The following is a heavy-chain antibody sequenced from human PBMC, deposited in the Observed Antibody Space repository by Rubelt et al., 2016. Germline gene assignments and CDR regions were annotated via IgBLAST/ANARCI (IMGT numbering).Heavy chain of an antibody. CDR2: ISGSGGST. D-gene: IGHD3-22*01. CDR1: GFTFSSYA. Sequence: LVQPGGSLRLSCAASGFTFSSYAMSWVRQAPGKGLEWVSAISGSGGSTYYADSVKGRFTISRDTSKNTLYLQMNSLRAEDTAVYFCRVWLDGRGSDYWGQGTPVTVSS. CDR3: RVWLDGRGSDY. J-gene: IGHJ4*02. V-gene: IGHV3-23*01.